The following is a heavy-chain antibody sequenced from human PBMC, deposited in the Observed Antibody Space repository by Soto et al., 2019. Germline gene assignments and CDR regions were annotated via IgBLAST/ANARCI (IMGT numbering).Heavy chain of an antibody. J-gene: IGHJ4*02. CDR2: ISYDASNK. D-gene: IGHD6-19*01. CDR1: GFTFSSYD. CDR3: ARPFSSGWYGDFDY. V-gene: IGHV3-30*04. Sequence: VQLVESGGGLAQPGGSLRLSCAASGFTFSSYDVNWVRRAPGKGLEWVAVISYDASNKYYADSVKGRFTISRDNSKKTMFLQMSSLRAEDTAVYYCARPFSSGWYGDFDYWGQGTLVTVSS.